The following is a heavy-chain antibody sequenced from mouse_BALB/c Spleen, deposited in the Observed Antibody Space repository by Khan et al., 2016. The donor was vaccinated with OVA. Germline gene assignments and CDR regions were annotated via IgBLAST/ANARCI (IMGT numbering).Heavy chain of an antibody. CDR3: AGTSYYGNYYFDY. Sequence: EVELVESGPSLVKPSQTLSLTCSVTGDSITSGYWNWIRKFPGNKLEYMGYISYSGSTYYNPSLKSRISITRDTSKNQHYLQLNSITTADSATYYCAGTSYYGNYYFDYWGQGTTLTVSS. V-gene: IGHV3-8*02. J-gene: IGHJ2*01. D-gene: IGHD2-10*01. CDR2: ISYSGST. CDR1: GDSITSGY.